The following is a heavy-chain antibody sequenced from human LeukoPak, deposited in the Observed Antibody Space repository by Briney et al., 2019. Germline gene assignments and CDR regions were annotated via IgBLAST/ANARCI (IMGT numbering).Heavy chain of an antibody. V-gene: IGHV3-21*01. Sequence: GGSLRLSCAASGFTFSTYTMIWVRQAPGKGLEWVSSITSAGNFIYYADSLRGRFTVSRDNAKNSLYLQMNRLRAEDTAMYYCARGMTIPDSWGQGTVLTVSS. CDR3: ARGMTIPDS. D-gene: IGHD3-10*01. CDR1: GFTFSTYT. CDR2: ITSAGNFI. J-gene: IGHJ4*02.